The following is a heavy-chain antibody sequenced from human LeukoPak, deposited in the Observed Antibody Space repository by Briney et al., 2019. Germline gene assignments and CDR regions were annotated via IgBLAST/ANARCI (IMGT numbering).Heavy chain of an antibody. J-gene: IGHJ4*02. CDR1: GFTFSSYG. D-gene: IGHD6-6*01. V-gene: IGHV3-30*02. CDR2: IRYDGSNK. Sequence: GGSLRLSCAASGFTFSSYGMHWVRQAPGKGLEWEAFIRYDGSNKYYADSVKGRFTISRDNSKNTLYLQMNSLRAEDTAVYYCAKDRIAARPTYDYWGQGTLVTVSS. CDR3: AKDRIAARPTYDY.